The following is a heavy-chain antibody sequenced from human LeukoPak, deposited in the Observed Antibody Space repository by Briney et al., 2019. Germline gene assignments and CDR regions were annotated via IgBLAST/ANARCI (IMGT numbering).Heavy chain of an antibody. CDR1: GYRISSGYY. CDR3: ARTTEAHSWQTRYYSYYMDV. J-gene: IGHJ6*03. Sequence: SETLSLTCNVSGYRISSGYYWARFRQPPGKGLEWIGSIHGSGSTSYNPSLKSRVTISVDKSKNQFSLKVSSVTAADTAVYYCARTTEAHSWQTRYYSYYMDVWGKGTTVTVSS. CDR2: IHGSGST. D-gene: IGHD6-13*01. V-gene: IGHV4-38-2*02.